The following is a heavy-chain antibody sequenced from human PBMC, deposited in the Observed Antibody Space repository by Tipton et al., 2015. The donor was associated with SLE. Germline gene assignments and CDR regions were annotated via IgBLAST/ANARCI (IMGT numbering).Heavy chain of an antibody. V-gene: IGHV3-7*01. CDR1: GFTFSNYY. CDR2: ISKDGSEK. J-gene: IGHJ4*02. Sequence: GSLRLSCAASGFTFSNYYMTWVRQAPGQGLECVAKISKDGSEKYYVDSVKGRFTVSRDNAKNSLYLQMNSLRVEDTAIYYCARENWAPADYWGQGTLVTASS. CDR3: ARENWAPADY. D-gene: IGHD7-27*01.